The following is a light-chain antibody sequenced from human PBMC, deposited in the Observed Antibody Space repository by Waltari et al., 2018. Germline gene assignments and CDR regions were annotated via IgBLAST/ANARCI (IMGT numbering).Light chain of an antibody. Sequence: EIVLTQSQGTLSLSPGERATLTCRASQTFGKYLAWYQQKPGQAPRLLIYDASIRASGIPDRFSGSGSGTDFSLTISTLEPEDFAVYYCQHYVRLPATFGQGTKVEIK. CDR3: QHYVRLPAT. V-gene: IGKV3-20*01. CDR1: QTFGKY. CDR2: DAS. J-gene: IGKJ1*01.